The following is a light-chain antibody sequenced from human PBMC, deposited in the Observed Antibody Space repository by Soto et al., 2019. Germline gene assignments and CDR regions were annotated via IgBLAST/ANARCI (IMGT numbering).Light chain of an antibody. Sequence: IVLTQYPGTLSLSPREGATVSCRASQPVSSNFLAWYQQKPGQAPRLLIYGVSSRASGIPDRFFGSGSGTDFTLTINRLEPEDFAVYYCQQYANSPITFGQGTRLEI. CDR3: QQYANSPIT. CDR1: QPVSSNF. J-gene: IGKJ5*01. V-gene: IGKV3-20*01. CDR2: GVS.